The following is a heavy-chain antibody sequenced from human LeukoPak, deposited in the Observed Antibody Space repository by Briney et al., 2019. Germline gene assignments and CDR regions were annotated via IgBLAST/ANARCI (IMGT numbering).Heavy chain of an antibody. D-gene: IGHD4-17*01. Sequence: KPSETLSLTCTVSGGSISSTSYYWGWIRQPPGKGLEWIGNIYYSGSTYYNPSLKSRVTISVDTSKNQFSLKLSSVTAADTAVYYCARLSPYFDYDDVDAFDIWGQGTMVTVSS. CDR3: ARLSPYFDYDDVDAFDI. J-gene: IGHJ3*02. CDR1: GGSISSTSYY. CDR2: IYYSGST. V-gene: IGHV4-39*07.